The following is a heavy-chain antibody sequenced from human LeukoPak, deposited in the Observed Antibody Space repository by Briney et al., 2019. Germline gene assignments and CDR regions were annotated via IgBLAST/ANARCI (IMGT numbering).Heavy chain of an antibody. Sequence: GGSLRLSCAASGFTFSSYAMSWVRPAPGKGLEWVSAISGSGGSTYYADSVKGRFTISRDNSKNTLYLQMNSLRAEDTAVYYCAKDTLRAQINWCVPWGEETVVTVPS. CDR2: ISGSGGST. CDR3: AKDTLRAQINWCVP. V-gene: IGHV3-23*01. CDR1: GFTFSSYA. J-gene: IGHJ5*02.